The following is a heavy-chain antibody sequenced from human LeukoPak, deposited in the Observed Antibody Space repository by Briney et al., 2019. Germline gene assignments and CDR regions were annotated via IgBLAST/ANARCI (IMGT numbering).Heavy chain of an antibody. Sequence: PGGSLRLSCAASGFTFSSYAMSWVRQAPGKGREWVSAISGSGGSTYYADSVKGRFTISRDNSKNTRYRQMNSLRAEDTAVYYCAKVVVEDPDAFDIWGQGTMVTVSS. D-gene: IGHD2-15*01. CDR1: GFTFSSYA. J-gene: IGHJ3*02. V-gene: IGHV3-23*01. CDR2: ISGSGGST. CDR3: AKVVVEDPDAFDI.